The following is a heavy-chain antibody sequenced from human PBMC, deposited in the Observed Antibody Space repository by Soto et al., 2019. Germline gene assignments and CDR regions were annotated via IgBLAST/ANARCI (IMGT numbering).Heavy chain of an antibody. CDR1: GFTFSRYW. D-gene: IGHD6-13*01. J-gene: IGHJ4*02. CDR2: IKQDGSGE. Sequence: GGSLRLSCAASGFTFSRYWMSWVRQAPGKGLEWVANIKQDGSGEYYVDSVKGRFTISRDNAKSSLYLQMNSLRAEDTAVYYCARIGYSSSCFDYWGQGTLVTVSS. V-gene: IGHV3-7*01. CDR3: ARIGYSSSCFDY.